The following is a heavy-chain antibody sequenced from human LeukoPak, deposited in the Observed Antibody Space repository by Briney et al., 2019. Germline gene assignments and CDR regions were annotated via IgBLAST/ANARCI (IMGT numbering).Heavy chain of an antibody. J-gene: IGHJ4*02. CDR2: IIPILGIA. CDR1: GGIFSSYA. V-gene: IGHV1-69*04. Sequence: SVKVSCTASGGIFSSYAISWVRQAPGQGLEWMGRIIPILGIANYAQKFQGRVTITADKSTSTAYMDLSSLRSEDTAVYYCARDLPPYSFDYWGQGTLVTVSS. CDR3: ARDLPPYSFDY.